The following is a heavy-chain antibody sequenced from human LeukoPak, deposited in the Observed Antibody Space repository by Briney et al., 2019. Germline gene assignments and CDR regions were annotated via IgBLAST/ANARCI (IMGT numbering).Heavy chain of an antibody. CDR1: GFTFSSYG. Sequence: GGSLRLSWAASGFTFSSYGMHWVRQAPGKCLDSVVVILYDGSNKYYADSVKGRFTISRDNSKNTLFLQMNSLRAEDTAVYYCAKDYVRDDILTGYYTPDYWGQGTLVTVSS. CDR2: ILYDGSNK. D-gene: IGHD3-9*01. J-gene: IGHJ4*02. CDR3: AKDYVRDDILTGYYTPDY. V-gene: IGHV3-30*18.